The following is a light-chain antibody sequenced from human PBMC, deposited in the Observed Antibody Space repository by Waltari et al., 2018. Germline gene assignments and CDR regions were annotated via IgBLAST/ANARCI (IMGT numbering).Light chain of an antibody. J-gene: IGKJ4*01. CDR1: QRISNY. CDR3: QQSHSSPLT. CDR2: AAS. V-gene: IGKV1-39*01. Sequence: DIQMTQSPSSLSASAGDRVTFTCRASQRISNYLNWYQQKPGKAPNLLIYAASSLQSGVPSRFSGSGSGTEFTLTINSLQPEDFATYYCQQSHSSPLTFGGGTNVEIK.